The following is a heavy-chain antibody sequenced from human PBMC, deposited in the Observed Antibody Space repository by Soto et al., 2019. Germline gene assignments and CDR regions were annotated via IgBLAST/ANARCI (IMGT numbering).Heavy chain of an antibody. J-gene: IGHJ3*02. D-gene: IGHD3-3*01. V-gene: IGHV1-58*01. CDR1: GFTFTSSA. CDR2: IVVGSGNT. Sequence: GASVKVSCKASGFTFTSSAVQWVRQARGQRLEWIGWIVVGSGNTNYAQKFQERVTITRDMSTSTAYMELSSLRSEDTALYYCAAEAVLRFLEWPVDAFDIWGQGTMVTVSS. CDR3: AAEAVLRFLEWPVDAFDI.